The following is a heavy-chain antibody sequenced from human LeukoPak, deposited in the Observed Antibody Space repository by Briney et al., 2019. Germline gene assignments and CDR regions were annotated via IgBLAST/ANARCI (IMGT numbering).Heavy chain of an antibody. Sequence: PGGSLRLSCAASGFTFSSYSMNWVRQAPGKGLEWVSYISSSSSTIYYADSVKGRFTISRDNAKNSLYLQMNSLRAEDTAVYYCARGHVVVPATAAKGPCAFDIWGQGTMVTVSS. D-gene: IGHD2-2*01. CDR1: GFTFSSYS. CDR3: ARGHVVVPATAAKGPCAFDI. J-gene: IGHJ3*02. V-gene: IGHV3-48*01. CDR2: ISSSSSTI.